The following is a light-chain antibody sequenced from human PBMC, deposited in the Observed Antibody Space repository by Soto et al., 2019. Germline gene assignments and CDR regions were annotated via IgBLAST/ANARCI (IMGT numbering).Light chain of an antibody. CDR1: SSDVGGYNY. J-gene: IGLJ1*01. CDR2: DVS. Sequence: QSALTQPASVSGSPGQSITISCTGTSSDVGGYNYVSWYQQHPGKAPKLMIYDVSNRPSGVSNRFSGSKSGNTASLTISGLQAEDEADYYCSSYTSSSTFYVFGTGTKVPVL. V-gene: IGLV2-14*01. CDR3: SSYTSSSTFYV.